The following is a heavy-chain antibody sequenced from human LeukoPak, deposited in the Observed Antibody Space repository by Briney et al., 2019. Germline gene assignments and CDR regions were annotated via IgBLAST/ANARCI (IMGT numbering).Heavy chain of an antibody. V-gene: IGHV3-21*01. J-gene: IGHJ4*02. Sequence: GGSLRLSCAASGFTFSSYSMNWVRQAPGKGLEWVSSISSSSSYIYYADSVKGRFTIPRDNAKNSLYLQMNSLRAEDTAVYYCARVRYYYGSGSYYPLDYWGQGTLVTVSS. D-gene: IGHD3-10*01. CDR2: ISSSSSYI. CDR1: GFTFSSYS. CDR3: ARVRYYYGSGSYYPLDY.